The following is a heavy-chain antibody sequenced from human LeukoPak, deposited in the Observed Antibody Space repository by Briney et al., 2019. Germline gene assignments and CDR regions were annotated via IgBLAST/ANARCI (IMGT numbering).Heavy chain of an antibody. CDR1: GFTFSSYG. J-gene: IGHJ6*03. Sequence: QAGGSLRLSCAASGFTFSSYGMSWVRQAPGKGLEWVSAISGSGGSTYYADSVKGRFTISRDNSKNSLYLQMNSLRAEDTALYYCAKDRLGNYDPGLWVSYMDVWGRGTTVTVSS. D-gene: IGHD3-3*01. CDR2: ISGSGGST. CDR3: AKDRLGNYDPGLWVSYMDV. V-gene: IGHV3-23*01.